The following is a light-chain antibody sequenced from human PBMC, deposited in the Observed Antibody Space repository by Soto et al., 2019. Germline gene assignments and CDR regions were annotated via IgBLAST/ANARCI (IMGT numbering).Light chain of an antibody. CDR2: EVS. CDR1: SNDIGGYNY. CDR3: SSYTSSSTLGV. J-gene: IGLJ2*01. Sequence: QSALTQPASVSGSPGQSITISCTGTSNDIGGYNYVSWLQQHPGEAPKLIIYEVSNRPSGVSNRFSGSKSGNTASLTITGLQPEDEADYYCSSYTSSSTLGVFGGGTKLTVL. V-gene: IGLV2-14*01.